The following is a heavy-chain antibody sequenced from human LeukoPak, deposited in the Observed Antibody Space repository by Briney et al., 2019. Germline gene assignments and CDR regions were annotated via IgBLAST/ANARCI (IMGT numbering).Heavy chain of an antibody. V-gene: IGHV4-59*08. D-gene: IGHD2-2*01. J-gene: IGHJ6*02. CDR3: ARLYCSSTSCYGYYYYGMDV. CDR2: IYYSGSS. CDR1: GGSISSYY. Sequence: PSETLSLTCTVSGGSISSYYWSWIRQPPGKGLEWIGYIYYSGSSNYNPSLKSRATISVDTSKNQFSLKLSSVTAADTAVYYCARLYCSSTSCYGYYYYGMDVWGQGTTVTVSS.